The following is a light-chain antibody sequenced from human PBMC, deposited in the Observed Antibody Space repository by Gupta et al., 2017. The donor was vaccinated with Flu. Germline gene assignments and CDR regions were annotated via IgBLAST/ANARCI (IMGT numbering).Light chain of an antibody. J-gene: IGLJ2*01. CDR2: KDP. CDR3: ESSDANTHVV. V-gene: IGLV3-1*01. Sequence: PGQTAGATCSGDGLEKHFGCCYQITRAPSPVLVLYKDPKRPAGTPERFSGYKCEDTATVTISGTQARDDSDYYCESSDANTHVVFGGGTKLTVL. CDR1: GLEKHF.